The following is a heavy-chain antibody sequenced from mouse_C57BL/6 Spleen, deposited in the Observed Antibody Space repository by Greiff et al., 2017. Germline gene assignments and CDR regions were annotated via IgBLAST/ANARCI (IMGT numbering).Heavy chain of an antibody. J-gene: IGHJ4*01. CDR2: IDPSDSYT. CDR1: GYTFTSYW. D-gene: IGHD2-4*01. CDR3: ARRYDYDDAMDY. V-gene: IGHV1-69*01. Sequence: QVQLQQPGAELVMPGASVKLSCKASGYTFTSYWMHWVKQRPGQGLEWIGEIDPSDSYTNYNQKFKGKSTLTVDKSSSTAYMQLSSLTSEDSAVYYGARRYDYDDAMDYGGQGTSVTVSS.